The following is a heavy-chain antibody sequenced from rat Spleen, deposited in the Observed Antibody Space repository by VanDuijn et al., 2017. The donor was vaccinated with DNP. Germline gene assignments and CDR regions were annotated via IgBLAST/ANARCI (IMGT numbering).Heavy chain of an antibody. CDR2: ITSGAGTT. Sequence: EVQLVESGGGLVQPGRSLKLSCAASGFTFSNYDMAWVRQAPTKGLEWVASITSGAGTTSYADSVKGRFTVSRDDAGNTLYLQMNSLRSEDTATYYCTRVGDLHDGGDGDALDAWGQGVMVTVSS. CDR3: TRVGDLHDGGDGDALDA. J-gene: IGHJ2*01. D-gene: IGHD1-12*02. V-gene: IGHV5S13*01. CDR1: GFTFSNYD.